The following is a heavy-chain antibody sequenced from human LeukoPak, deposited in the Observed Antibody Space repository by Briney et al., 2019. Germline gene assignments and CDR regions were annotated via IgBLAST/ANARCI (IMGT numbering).Heavy chain of an antibody. V-gene: IGHV3-30*10. CDR2: ISTDVSNR. CDR1: GFTFSTYA. CDR3: TRCSYDSSGYRTCYFDY. Sequence: GGSLRLSCAASGFTFSTYAMHWVRQAPGKGLEWEAVISTDVSNRYYTDSVKGRFTISRDNSQNTLYLQMNSLRAEDTAMYYCTRCSYDSSGYRTCYFDYWGQGTLVTVSS. D-gene: IGHD3-22*01. J-gene: IGHJ4*02.